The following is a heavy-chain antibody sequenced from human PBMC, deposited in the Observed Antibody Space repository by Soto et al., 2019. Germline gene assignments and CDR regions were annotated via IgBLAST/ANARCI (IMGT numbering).Heavy chain of an antibody. Sequence: GASVKVSCKASGGTFSSYAISWVRQAPGQGLEWMGGIIPIFGTANYAQKFQGRVTITAGESTSTAYMELSSLRSEDTAVYYCAREKSSSGYYYYGMDVWGQGTTVTVSS. CDR3: AREKSSSGYYYYGMDV. CDR1: GGTFSSYA. V-gene: IGHV1-69*13. D-gene: IGHD6-25*01. CDR2: IIPIFGTA. J-gene: IGHJ6*02.